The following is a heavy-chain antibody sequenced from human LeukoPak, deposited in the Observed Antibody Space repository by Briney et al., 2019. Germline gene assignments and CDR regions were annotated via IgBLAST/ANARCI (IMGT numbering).Heavy chain of an antibody. V-gene: IGHV4-39*01. CDR1: GVSISSSNSY. Sequence: SETLSLTCAVSGVSISSSNSYWGWIRQPPGKGLEWIRSIYYSENTYYNASLKSQVSISIDTSKNQFSLRLASGTAADTAVYYCARQTGSGLFILPGGEGTLVTVSS. J-gene: IGHJ4*02. D-gene: IGHD3/OR15-3a*01. CDR3: ARQTGSGLFILP. CDR2: IYYSENT.